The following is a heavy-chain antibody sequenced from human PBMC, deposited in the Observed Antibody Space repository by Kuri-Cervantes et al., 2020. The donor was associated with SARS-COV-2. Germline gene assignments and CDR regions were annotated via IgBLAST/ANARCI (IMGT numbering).Heavy chain of an antibody. CDR3: AKDRVGVLDS. J-gene: IGHJ4*02. D-gene: IGHD2-8*01. CDR1: GFTFSSYG. CDR2: ISYDGNNK. V-gene: IGHV3-30*19. Sequence: LSLTCAASGFTFSSYGMHWVRQAPGKGLEWVAVISYDGNNKNCTASGKGRFTISRDNSRNTLYLQMRSLRTEDTAFYYCAKDRVGVLDSWGQGTLVTVSS.